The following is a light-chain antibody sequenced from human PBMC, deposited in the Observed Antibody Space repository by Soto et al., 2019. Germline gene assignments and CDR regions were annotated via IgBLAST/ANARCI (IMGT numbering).Light chain of an antibody. V-gene: IGKV2-28*01. J-gene: IGKJ3*01. Sequence: EIVMTQSPLSLPVTPGEPASISCKSSQSLLHSNGYNYLDRYLQKPGQSPQLLIYAGSNRASGVPDRFSGSGSGTDFTLKISRVEAEDVAVYYCMQALQAPFTFGPGTKVDIK. CDR3: MQALQAPFT. CDR1: QSLLHSNGYNY. CDR2: AGS.